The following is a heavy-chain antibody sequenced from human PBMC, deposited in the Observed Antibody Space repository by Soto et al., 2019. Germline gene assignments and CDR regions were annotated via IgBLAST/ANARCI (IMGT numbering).Heavy chain of an antibody. CDR3: ARELITVDGMGTDFDY. CDR2: IWYDGRNK. D-gene: IGHD1-20*01. J-gene: IGHJ4*02. CDR1: GFTFSTYG. Sequence: QVQLVESGGGVVQPGRSLRLSCAASGFTFSTYGMHWVRQAPGKGLEWVALIWYDGRNKYYTESVKGRFTISRDNSKNTLYLQMNSLRAEDTAVYYCARELITVDGMGTDFDYWGQGDLVTVSS. V-gene: IGHV3-33*01.